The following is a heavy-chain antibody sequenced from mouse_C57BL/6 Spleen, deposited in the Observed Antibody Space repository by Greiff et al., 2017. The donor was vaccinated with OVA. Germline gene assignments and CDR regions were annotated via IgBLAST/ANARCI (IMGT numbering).Heavy chain of an antibody. Sequence: EVKLVESGGGLVQPGGSLKLSCAASGFTFSDYYMYWVRQTPEKRLEWVAYISNGGGSTYYPDTGKGRFTISRDNAKNTLYLQMSRLKSEDTAMYYCARPDYYGSSYDWYFDVWGTGTTVTVSS. CDR2: ISNGGGST. J-gene: IGHJ1*03. D-gene: IGHD1-1*01. V-gene: IGHV5-12*01. CDR3: ARPDYYGSSYDWYFDV. CDR1: GFTFSDYY.